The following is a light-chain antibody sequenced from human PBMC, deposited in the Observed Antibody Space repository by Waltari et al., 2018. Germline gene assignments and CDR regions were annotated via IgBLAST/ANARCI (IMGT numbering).Light chain of an antibody. CDR2: TDN. J-gene: IGLJ3*02. Sequence: QSVLTQPPSASGTPGQRVPISCSGSSSNIGFNTVSWYHQVPGTAPKLLIYTDNQRPSGVPDRFSGSKSGSSASLAISGLQSEDEAEYYCAAWDDSLNGWVFGGGTKVTVV. CDR1: SSNIGFNT. V-gene: IGLV1-44*01. CDR3: AAWDDSLNGWV.